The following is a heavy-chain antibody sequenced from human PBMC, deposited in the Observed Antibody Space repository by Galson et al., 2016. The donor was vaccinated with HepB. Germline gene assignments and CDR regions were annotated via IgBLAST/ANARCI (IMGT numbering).Heavy chain of an antibody. CDR1: GDSFNKYW. J-gene: IGHJ4*02. CDR2: IFPGDSVT. CDR3: ARQFDLLTGSDPVPYFFDY. Sequence: QSGAEVKKPGDSLKISCQGSGDSFNKYWIGWVRQMPGKGLEWMGIIFPGDSVTDYSPSFEGQVTIPVDKSISTAYVQWSSLKASDTAIYYCARQFDLLTGSDPVPYFFDYWGRGTLVTVSS. D-gene: IGHD3-9*01. V-gene: IGHV5-51*01.